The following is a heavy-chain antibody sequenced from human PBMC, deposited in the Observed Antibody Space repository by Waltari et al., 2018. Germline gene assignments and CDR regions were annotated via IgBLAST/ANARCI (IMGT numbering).Heavy chain of an antibody. CDR2: INHSGST. CDR1: GGSFSGYY. Sequence: QVQLPQWGAGLLKPSETLSLTCAVYGGSFSGYYWSWIRQPPGKGLEWIGEINHSGSTNYNPSLKSRVTISVDTSKNQFSLKLSSVTAADTAVYYCVPITIFGVVTRSRGQGTLVTVSS. D-gene: IGHD3-3*01. V-gene: IGHV4-34*01. CDR3: VPITIFGVVTRS. J-gene: IGHJ4*02.